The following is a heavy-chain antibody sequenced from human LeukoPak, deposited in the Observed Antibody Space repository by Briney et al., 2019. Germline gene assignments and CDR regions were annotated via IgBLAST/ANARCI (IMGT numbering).Heavy chain of an antibody. Sequence: PGGSLRLSCAASVFSFSTYWMSWVRQAPGKGGEWVANIKEDGSDKNYVDSVKGRFTIARDNAKNYVYLQMKSLRAEDTAVYYCGRDRGLDNFAYWGQGTLVTVSS. D-gene: IGHD3-16*01. V-gene: IGHV3-7*01. CDR3: GRDRGLDNFAY. J-gene: IGHJ4*02. CDR1: VFSFSTYW. CDR2: IKEDGSDK.